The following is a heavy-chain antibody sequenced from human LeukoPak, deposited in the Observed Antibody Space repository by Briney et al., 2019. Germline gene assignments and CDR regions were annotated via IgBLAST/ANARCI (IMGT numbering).Heavy chain of an antibody. CDR1: GFIFSSYV. J-gene: IGHJ4*02. V-gene: IGHV3-23*01. CDR2: ISVGGGDT. D-gene: IGHD2-21*01. Sequence: GGSLRLSCEASGFIFSSYVMGWVRQATGKGLEWVSSISVGGGDTFTADSVKGRFTITRENSKNTLYLQMMGLRVEDTAIYYCAKLNLGEMAYFDSWGQGILVTVSS. CDR3: AKLNLGEMAYFDS.